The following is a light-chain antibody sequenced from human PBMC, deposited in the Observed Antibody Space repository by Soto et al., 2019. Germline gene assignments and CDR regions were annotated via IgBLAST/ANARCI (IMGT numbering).Light chain of an antibody. CDR2: GAS. J-gene: IGKJ3*01. CDR3: QQSYSLPLT. CDR1: QSISDY. V-gene: IGKV1-39*01. Sequence: DIQMTQSPSSLSASVGDRVAITCRSSQSISDYLNWYQQKPGKALKLVIYGASNLQSGVPPRFIGSGSGSEFTLTISGLPPDDFAIYFCQQSYSLPLTFGPGTKVD.